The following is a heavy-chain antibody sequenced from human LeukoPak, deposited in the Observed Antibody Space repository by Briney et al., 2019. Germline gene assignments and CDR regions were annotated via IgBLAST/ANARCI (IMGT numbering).Heavy chain of an antibody. D-gene: IGHD6-6*01. Sequence: GGSLRLSCAASGFTFSNYWMSWVRQAPGKGLECVANVKQDGSEKNYVDSVKGRFTTSRDNAKNSLYLQMNSLRAEDTAVYYCAKYARGPLDWGQGTLVTVSS. J-gene: IGHJ4*02. CDR3: AKYARGPLD. CDR1: GFTFSNYW. CDR2: VKQDGSEK. V-gene: IGHV3-7*01.